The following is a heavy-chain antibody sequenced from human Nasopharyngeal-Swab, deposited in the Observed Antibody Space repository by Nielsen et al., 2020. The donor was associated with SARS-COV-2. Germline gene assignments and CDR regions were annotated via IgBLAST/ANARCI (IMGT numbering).Heavy chain of an antibody. Sequence: SQTLSLTCAVYGGSFSGYYWSWIRQPPGKGLEWIGEINHSGSTNYNPSLKSRVTISVDTSKNQFSLKLSSVTAADPAVYYCARGLNGGHWGQGTRVTVSS. J-gene: IGHJ4*02. V-gene: IGHV4-34*01. CDR2: INHSGST. D-gene: IGHD3-16*01. CDR1: GGSFSGYY. CDR3: ARGLNGGH.